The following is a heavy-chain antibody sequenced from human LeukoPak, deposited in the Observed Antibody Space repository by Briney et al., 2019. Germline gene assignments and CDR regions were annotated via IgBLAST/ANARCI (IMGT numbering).Heavy chain of an antibody. CDR2: INTDGSST. V-gene: IGHV3-74*01. J-gene: IGHJ5*02. Sequence: PAGSLTLSCAASAFTFSSYWMHWVRQAQGKGLVWVSSINTDGSSTSYADSVKGRFTISRDNAKNTLYLQMNSLRAEDTAVYYCARGPYDSSGYNWFDPWGQGTLVTVSS. CDR1: AFTFSSYW. D-gene: IGHD3-22*01. CDR3: ARGPYDSSGYNWFDP.